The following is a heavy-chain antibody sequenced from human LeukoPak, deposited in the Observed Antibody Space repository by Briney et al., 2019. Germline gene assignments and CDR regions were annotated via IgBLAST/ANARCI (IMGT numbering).Heavy chain of an antibody. CDR3: ARPPYSSSWDPGWFDP. CDR2: ISSGGSYI. J-gene: IGHJ5*02. CDR1: GFTFSSYT. Sequence: KPGGSLRLSCAASGFTFSSYTMDWVRQAPGQGLEWVSSISSGGSYIYYTDSVKGRFTISRDNAKNSLYLQMNSLRAEDTAVYYCARPPYSSSWDPGWFDPWGQGTLITVSS. V-gene: IGHV3-21*01. D-gene: IGHD6-13*01.